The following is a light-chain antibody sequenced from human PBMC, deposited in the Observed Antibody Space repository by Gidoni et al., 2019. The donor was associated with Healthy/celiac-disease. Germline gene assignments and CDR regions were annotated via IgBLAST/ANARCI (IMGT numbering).Light chain of an antibody. V-gene: IGLV1-40*01. CDR3: QSYDSSLSGNYV. Sequence: QSVLTQPPSVSGAPGQRVTIPCTGSSSNIGAGYDVHWYQQLPGTAPKLLIYCNSNRPSGVPDRFSGSKSGTSASLAITGLQAEDEADYYCQSYDSSLSGNYVFGTGTKVTVL. CDR1: SSNIGAGYD. J-gene: IGLJ1*01. CDR2: CNS.